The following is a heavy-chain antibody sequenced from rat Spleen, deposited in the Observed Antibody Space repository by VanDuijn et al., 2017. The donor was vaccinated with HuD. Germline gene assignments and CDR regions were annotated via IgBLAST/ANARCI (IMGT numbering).Heavy chain of an antibody. D-gene: IGHD1-11*01. J-gene: IGHJ3*01. CDR3: ARGGQDRYVLNYGGYSEDVMDA. V-gene: IGHV5-31*01. Sequence: EVQLVESGGGLVQPGRSLKLSCVASGFTFNNYWMTWIRQAPGKGLEWVASISNAAGKVYYPDSVKGRFTISRDNAKSTLYLQMDSLRSEDTATYYCARGGQDRYVLNYGGYSEDVMDAWGQGTLVTVSS. CDR1: GFTFNNYW. CDR2: ISNAAGKV.